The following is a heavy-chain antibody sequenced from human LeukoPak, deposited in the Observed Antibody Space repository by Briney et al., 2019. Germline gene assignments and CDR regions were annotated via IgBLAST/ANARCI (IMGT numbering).Heavy chain of an antibody. CDR1: GGSISSSSYY. V-gene: IGHV4-39*01. J-gene: IGHJ6*02. CDR2: IYYSETT. Sequence: SETLSLTCTVSGGSISSSSYYWGWIRQPPGKGLEWIGSIYYSETTYYNPSLKSQVTISVDTSKNQFSLKLGSVTAADTAVYYCASHGAARPGAGMDVWGQGTTVSVSS. D-gene: IGHD6-6*01. CDR3: ASHGAARPGAGMDV.